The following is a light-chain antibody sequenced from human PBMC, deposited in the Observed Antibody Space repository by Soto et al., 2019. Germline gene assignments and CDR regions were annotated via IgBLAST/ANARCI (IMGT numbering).Light chain of an antibody. CDR1: QSVHNI. CDR2: AAS. Sequence: EILMTQSPATLSVSPGESATLSCRASQSVHNILAWYQQKPGQAPRLLIYAASTRATGIPARFSGSGSGTEFTLTISSLQSEDFTVYYCQQYTVGPGKLGQVTKVDIK. V-gene: IGKV3-15*01. CDR3: QQYTVGPGK. J-gene: IGKJ1*01.